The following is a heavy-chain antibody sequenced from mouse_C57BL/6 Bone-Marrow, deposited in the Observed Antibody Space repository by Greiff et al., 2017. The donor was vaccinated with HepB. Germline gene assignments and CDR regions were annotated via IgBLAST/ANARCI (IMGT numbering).Heavy chain of an antibody. CDR2: IDPSDSYT. CDR1: GYTFTSYW. Sequence: QVQLQQSGAELVMPGASVKLSCKASGYTFTSYWMHWVKQRPGQGLEWIGEIDPSDSYTNYNQKFKGKSTLTVDKSSSTAYMQLSSLTSEDSAVYYCASYDYDGAWFAYWGQGTLVTVSA. D-gene: IGHD2-4*01. CDR3: ASYDYDGAWFAY. V-gene: IGHV1-69*01. J-gene: IGHJ3*01.